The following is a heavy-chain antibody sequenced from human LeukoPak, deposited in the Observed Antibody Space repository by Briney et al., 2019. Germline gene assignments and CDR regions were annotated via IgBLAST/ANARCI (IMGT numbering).Heavy chain of an antibody. Sequence: QPGRSLRLSCAASGFTFSSYGMHWVRQAPGKGLEWVAVIWYDGSNKYYADSVKGRFTISRDNSKNTLYLQMNSLRAEDTAVYYCARAPYYYDSSGYESDYWGQGTLVTVSS. J-gene: IGHJ4*02. CDR2: IWYDGSNK. CDR3: ARAPYYYDSSGYESDY. D-gene: IGHD3-22*01. CDR1: GFTFSSYG. V-gene: IGHV3-33*01.